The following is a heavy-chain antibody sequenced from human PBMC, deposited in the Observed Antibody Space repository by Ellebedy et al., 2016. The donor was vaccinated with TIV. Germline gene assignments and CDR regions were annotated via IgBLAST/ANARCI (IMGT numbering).Heavy chain of an antibody. Sequence: MPGGSLRLSCAVHGGSFSGYFWTWIRQPPGKGLEWSGEINHGGSTNYNPSLKSRVTILVDTSKNQFSLKLSSVTAADTAVYYCARGRAVVASYYYYGMDVWGQGTTVTVSS. CDR2: INHGGST. J-gene: IGHJ6*02. D-gene: IGHD2-15*01. CDR1: GGSFSGYF. V-gene: IGHV4-34*01. CDR3: ARGRAVVASYYYYGMDV.